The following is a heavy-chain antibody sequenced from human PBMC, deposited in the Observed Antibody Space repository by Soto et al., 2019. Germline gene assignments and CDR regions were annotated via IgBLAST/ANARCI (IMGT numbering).Heavy chain of an antibody. Sequence: SETLSLTCTVSGGSISSGGYYWSWIRQHPGKGLEWIGYIYYSGSNYYNPSLKSRVTISVDTSKNQFSLKLSSVTAADTAVYYCARQDGMGVRGVITAFDIWGQGTMVTVSS. V-gene: IGHV4-31*03. CDR2: IYYSGSN. J-gene: IGHJ3*02. D-gene: IGHD3-10*01. CDR3: ARQDGMGVRGVITAFDI. CDR1: GGSISSGGYY.